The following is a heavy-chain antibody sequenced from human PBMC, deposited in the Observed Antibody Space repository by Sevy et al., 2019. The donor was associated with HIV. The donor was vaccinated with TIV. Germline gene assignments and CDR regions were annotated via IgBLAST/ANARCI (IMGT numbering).Heavy chain of an antibody. CDR2: ISYDGSNK. CDR3: AGLYNWNFAGC. D-gene: IGHD1-7*01. J-gene: IGHJ4*02. Sequence: GGSLRLSCAASGFTFSAYAMHWVRQAPGKGLEWVALISYDGSNKYYAGSVKGRFTISRDNSKNTRYLQMNSLRAEDTAVYYCAGLYNWNFAGCWGQGTLVTVSS. V-gene: IGHV3-30-3*01. CDR1: GFTFSAYA.